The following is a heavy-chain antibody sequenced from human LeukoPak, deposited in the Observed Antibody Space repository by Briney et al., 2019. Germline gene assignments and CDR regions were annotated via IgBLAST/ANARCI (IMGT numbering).Heavy chain of an antibody. CDR1: GGSFSGYY. Sequence: SETLSLTCAVYGGSFSGYYWSWIRQPPGKGLEWIGEINHSGSTNYNPSLKSRVTISVDTSKNQFSLKLNSVTPEDTAVYYCARDPTPGYSSSWYNWYFDLWGRGTLVTVSS. V-gene: IGHV4-34*01. D-gene: IGHD6-13*01. J-gene: IGHJ2*01. CDR2: INHSGST. CDR3: ARDPTPGYSSSWYNWYFDL.